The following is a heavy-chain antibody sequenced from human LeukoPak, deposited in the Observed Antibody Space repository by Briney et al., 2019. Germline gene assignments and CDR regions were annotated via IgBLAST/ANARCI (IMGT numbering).Heavy chain of an antibody. Sequence: ASVKVSCTASGYTFTGYYMHWVRQAPGQGLEWMGWINPNSGGTNYAQKFQGRVTMTRDTSISTAYMELSRLRSDDTAVYYCARSIASLYYYYMDVWGKGTTVSVSS. CDR2: INPNSGGT. J-gene: IGHJ6*03. CDR3: ARSIASLYYYYMDV. D-gene: IGHD3-3*02. CDR1: GYTFTGYY. V-gene: IGHV1-2*02.